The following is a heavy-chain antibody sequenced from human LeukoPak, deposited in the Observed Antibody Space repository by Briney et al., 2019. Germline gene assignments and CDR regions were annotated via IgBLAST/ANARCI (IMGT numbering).Heavy chain of an antibody. D-gene: IGHD1-26*01. J-gene: IGHJ4*02. V-gene: IGHV3-15*01. CDR2: IKSKTDGGTT. Sequence: GGSLRLSGAVSGLTFTNAWMSWVRQAPGKGLEWVGRIKSKTDGGTTDYAAPVKGRFTISRDDSKNTLYLQMNSLKTEDTAMYYCLGSFLGYWGQGTLVTVSS. CDR1: GLTFTNAW. CDR3: LGSFLGY.